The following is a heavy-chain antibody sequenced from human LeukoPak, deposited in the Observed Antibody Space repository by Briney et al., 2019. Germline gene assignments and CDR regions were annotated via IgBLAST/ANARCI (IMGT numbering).Heavy chain of an antibody. CDR3: ATKAPKYYYGSGSYPDY. D-gene: IGHD3-10*01. Sequence: PSETLSLTCTVSGYSSSSGYYLGWIRQPPEKGLEWIGSIYHSGSTYYKPSLKSRVTISVDTSKNQFSLKLSSVTAADTAVYYCATKAPKYYYGSGSYPDYWGQGTLVTVSS. CDR1: GYSSSSGYY. J-gene: IGHJ4*02. CDR2: IYHSGST. V-gene: IGHV4-38-2*02.